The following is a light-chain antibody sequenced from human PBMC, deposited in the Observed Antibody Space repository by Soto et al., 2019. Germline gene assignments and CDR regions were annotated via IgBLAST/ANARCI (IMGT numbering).Light chain of an antibody. CDR2: AAS. CDR3: QESYSTQYT. Sequence: DVQLTQSPSSLSASVGDRVTISCRASQNINTYLNWYQHKPGKAPNLLIYAASTVHTVVPLRFSGSGSGTDFTLTISSLESEDFATYYCQESYSTQYTFGQGTKLGI. CDR1: QNINTY. J-gene: IGKJ2*01. V-gene: IGKV1-39*01.